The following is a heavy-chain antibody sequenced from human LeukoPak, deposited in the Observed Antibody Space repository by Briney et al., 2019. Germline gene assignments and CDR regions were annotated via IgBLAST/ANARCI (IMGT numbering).Heavy chain of an antibody. CDR1: GGTFSSYA. Sequence: GASVKVSCKASGGTFSSYAISWVRQAPGQGLEWMGWISAYNGNTNYAQKVQARVTMTRDTSTSTAYMELRSLRSDDTAVYYCARGLPWGQNSLYGMDVWGQGTTVTVSS. D-gene: IGHD7-27*01. J-gene: IGHJ6*02. CDR3: ARGLPWGQNSLYGMDV. V-gene: IGHV1-18*01. CDR2: ISAYNGNT.